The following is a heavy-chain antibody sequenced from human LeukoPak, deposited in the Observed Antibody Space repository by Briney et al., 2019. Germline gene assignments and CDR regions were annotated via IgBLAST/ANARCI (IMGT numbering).Heavy chain of an antibody. V-gene: IGHV5-51*01. CDR2: IYPGNSDT. D-gene: IGHD2-21*02. Sequence: GESLKIPCKGSGYSFTSYWIGWVRQMPGKGLEGMGIIYPGNSDTRYSPSFQGQVTISADKSNSTAYLQWSSLKASDTAMYYCARRGGDYYFDLWGQGTLVSVSS. CDR1: GYSFTSYW. CDR3: ARRGGDYYFDL. J-gene: IGHJ4*02.